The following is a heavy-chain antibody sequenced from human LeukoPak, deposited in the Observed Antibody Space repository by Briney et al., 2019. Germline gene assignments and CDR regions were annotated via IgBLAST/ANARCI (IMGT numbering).Heavy chain of an antibody. J-gene: IGHJ4*02. CDR2: ISYDGSNK. CDR1: GFTFTNYE. D-gene: IGHD5-24*01. V-gene: IGHV3-30*04. Sequence: GGSLRLSCAASGFTFTNYEMNWVRQAPGKGLEWVAVISYDGSNKYYADSVKGRFTISRDNSKNTLYLQMNSLRAEDTAVYFCARLDREGYYFPYYFDYWGQGTRVSVS. CDR3: ARLDREGYYFPYYFDY.